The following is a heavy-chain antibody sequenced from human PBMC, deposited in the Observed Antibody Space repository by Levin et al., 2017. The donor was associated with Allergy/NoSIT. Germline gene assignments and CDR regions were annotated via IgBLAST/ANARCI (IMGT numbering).Heavy chain of an antibody. J-gene: IGHJ4*02. CDR1: GFTFSSYG. D-gene: IGHD2-15*01. Sequence: GGSLRLSCAASGFTFSSYGMHWVRQAPGKGLEWVAVIWYDGSNKYYADSVKGRFTISRDNSKNTLYLQMNSLRAEDTAVYYCASGYCSGGSCYVPGYSGQGTLVTVSS. CDR2: IWYDGSNK. V-gene: IGHV3-33*01. CDR3: ASGYCSGGSCYVPGY.